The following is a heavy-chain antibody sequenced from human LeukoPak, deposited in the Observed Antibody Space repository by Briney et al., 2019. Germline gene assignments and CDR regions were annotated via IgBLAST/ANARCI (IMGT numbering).Heavy chain of an antibody. CDR2: ITDTGDAT. D-gene: IGHD2-21*01. J-gene: IGHJ4*02. Sequence: GGSLRLSCAASGFTFRNFAMAWVRQAPGKGLEWVSSITDTGDATGYTESVKGRFTISRDNSKGTVWLQLNSLRAEDTAIYYCAKSDCGSDGCKLYDYWAQGTQVTVSS. CDR3: AKSDCGSDGCKLYDY. V-gene: IGHV3-23*01. CDR1: GFTFRNFA.